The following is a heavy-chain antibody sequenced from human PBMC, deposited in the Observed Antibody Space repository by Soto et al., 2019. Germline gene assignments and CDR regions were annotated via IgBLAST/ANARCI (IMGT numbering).Heavy chain of an antibody. J-gene: IGHJ4*02. CDR3: ATLGGTAMVKIDY. Sequence: QVQLVQSGAEVKKPGSSVQVSCKASGGTFSSYAISWVRQAPGQGLEWMGGIIPIFGTANYAQKLQGRVTITADKSTSTAYIELSSLRAEDTAVYYCATLGGTAMVKIDYWGQGTLGTVSS. CDR1: GGTFSSYA. D-gene: IGHD5-18*01. V-gene: IGHV1-69*06. CDR2: IIPIFGTA.